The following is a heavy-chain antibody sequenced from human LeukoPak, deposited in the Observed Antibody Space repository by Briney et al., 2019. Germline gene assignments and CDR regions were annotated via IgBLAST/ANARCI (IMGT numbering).Heavy chain of an antibody. D-gene: IGHD2-15*01. J-gene: IGHJ4*02. CDR2: VYYDGGT. CDR3: SRQAYCGGGNCYPFDY. CDR1: GGSVSSSSYY. V-gene: IGHV4-39*01. Sequence: PSETLSLTCTVSGGSVSSSSYYWAWIRQPPGKGLEWIGSVYYDGGTSYSPSLKSRVTVPVDTSRNQFSLKLTSVTAADTAVYYCSRQAYCGGGNCYPFDYWGQGTLVTVSS.